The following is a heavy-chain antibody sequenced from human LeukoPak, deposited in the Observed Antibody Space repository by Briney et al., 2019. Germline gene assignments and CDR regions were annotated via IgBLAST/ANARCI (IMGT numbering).Heavy chain of an antibody. D-gene: IGHD3-10*01. Sequence: SETLSLTCSVSGGSFSNNFWSWVRQPAGKGLEWIGRIYPSGNTNYNPSLKSRVTLSVDTSKTQFSLNLSSVTAADTAVYYCAREDSGSYYNYYYFYMDVWGKGTTVTVSS. J-gene: IGHJ6*03. CDR1: GGSFSNNF. CDR2: IYPSGNT. CDR3: AREDSGSYYNYYYFYMDV. V-gene: IGHV4-4*07.